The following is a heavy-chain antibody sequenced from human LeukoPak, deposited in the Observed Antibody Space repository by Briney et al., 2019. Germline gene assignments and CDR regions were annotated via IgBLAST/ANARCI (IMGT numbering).Heavy chain of an antibody. V-gene: IGHV1-69*05. CDR3: ARYGGAYDSSGYSY. D-gene: IGHD3-22*01. CDR1: GGIVNSYA. Sequence: GASVKVSCKASGGIVNSYAISWVRQAPGQGLEWMGRIIPIFGTTNYAQKFQGRVTITTDESTGTAYMELSSLRSEDTAVYYCARYGGAYDSSGYSYWGQGTLVTVSS. CDR2: IIPIFGTT. J-gene: IGHJ4*02.